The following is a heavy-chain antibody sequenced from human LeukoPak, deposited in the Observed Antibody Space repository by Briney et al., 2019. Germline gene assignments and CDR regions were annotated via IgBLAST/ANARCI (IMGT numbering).Heavy chain of an antibody. CDR2: INHSGST. J-gene: IGHJ4*02. CDR3: AREHTGFDY. V-gene: IGHV4-34*01. Sequence: SETLSLTCAVYGGSFSGYYWSWIRQPPGKGLEWIGEINHSGSTNYNPSLKSRVTISVDTSKNQFSLKLSSVTAADTAAYYCAREHTGFDYWGQGTLVTVSS. D-gene: IGHD1-14*01. CDR1: GGSFSGYY.